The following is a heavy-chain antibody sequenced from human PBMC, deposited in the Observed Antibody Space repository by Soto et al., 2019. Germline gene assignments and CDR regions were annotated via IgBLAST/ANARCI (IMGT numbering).Heavy chain of an antibody. CDR3: ATFRRNYFDN. D-gene: IGHD3-16*01. V-gene: IGHV4-59*01. CDR1: GDSISGFY. J-gene: IGHJ4*02. Sequence: QVQLQESGPGLVKPSETLSLTCTVSGDSISGFYWSWIRQPPGKGLESIGYINHAGSPYYSPSPQSRVTIALVSSKNQFSLILPSIIAADTAVYFCATFRRNYFDNWGQGTLVTVSS. CDR2: INHAGSP.